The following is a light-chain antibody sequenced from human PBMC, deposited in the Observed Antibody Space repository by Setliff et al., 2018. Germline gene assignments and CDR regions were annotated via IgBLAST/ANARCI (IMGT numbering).Light chain of an antibody. CDR1: SGIANLNF. CDR2: EAT. CDR3: CSYAAKEI. Sequence: QSALTQPASVSGSPGQSITISCTGSSGIANLNFVSWYQQHPGKAPKLILYEATKRPSGVSNRFSGSKAGSSASLTISGLQAEDEADYFCCSYAAKEIFGGGTKVTVL. V-gene: IGLV2-23*01. J-gene: IGLJ2*01.